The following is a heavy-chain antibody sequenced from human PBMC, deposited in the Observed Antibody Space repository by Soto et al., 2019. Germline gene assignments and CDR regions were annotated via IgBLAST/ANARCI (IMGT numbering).Heavy chain of an antibody. CDR1: GFTFNSYA. D-gene: IGHD6-13*01. V-gene: IGHV3-23*01. CDR2: ITSSGGST. CDR3: AKASSWYPYFDY. Sequence: EVQLLESGGGLVQPGGSLRLSCAASGFTFNSYAMSWVRQAPGKGLEWVSSITSSGGSTYYADSVKGRFTISRDNSKDPLYLQMSSLRAEDTAVYYCAKASSWYPYFDYWGQGTLVTVSS. J-gene: IGHJ4*02.